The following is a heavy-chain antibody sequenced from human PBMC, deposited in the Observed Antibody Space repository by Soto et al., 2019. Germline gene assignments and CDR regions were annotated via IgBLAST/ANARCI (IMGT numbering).Heavy chain of an antibody. V-gene: IGHV5-51*01. CDR3: ARHDEGGVAVDY. CDR1: GYSFTSYW. CDR2: IYHGDSDT. D-gene: IGHD3-16*01. J-gene: IGHJ4*02. Sequence: GESVTISCNVSGYSFTSYWIGWVRQMPGKGLEWMGIIYHGDSDTIYSPSFQGQVTISVDKSINTAYLQWSSLKVSDTGIFYCARHDEGGVAVDYWGQGTQVTVSS.